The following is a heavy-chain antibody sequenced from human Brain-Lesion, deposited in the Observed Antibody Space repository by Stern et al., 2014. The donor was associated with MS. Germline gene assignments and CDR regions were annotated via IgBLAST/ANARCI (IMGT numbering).Heavy chain of an antibody. CDR1: GGSINSGGYY. J-gene: IGHJ4*02. V-gene: IGHV4-31*03. CDR3: ARGARYSDSSGYYFYFDY. CDR2: IYYTGSA. D-gene: IGHD3-22*01. Sequence: VQLVESGPGLVKPSQTLPLTCTVSGGSINSGGYYWSWIRQYPGKGLEWLGHIYYTGSAYYDPSLKSRLSMSIDTSKNQFSLNLNSVTAADTAVYYCARGARYSDSSGYYFYFDYWGQGTLVTVSS.